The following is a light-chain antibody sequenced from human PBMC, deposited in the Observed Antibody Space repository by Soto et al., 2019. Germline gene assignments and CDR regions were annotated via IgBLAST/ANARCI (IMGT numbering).Light chain of an antibody. V-gene: IGLV2-11*01. CDR3: CSYAGSYLWL. Sequence: QSVLTQPRSVSGSPGQSVAISCTGTSNDFGNYNYVSWYQQYPDKAPKRLIYDVNKRPSGVPGRFSGSKSGDTASLTISGLQAEDEAYYYCCSYAGSYLWLFGGGTKLTVL. J-gene: IGLJ3*02. CDR2: DVN. CDR1: SNDFGNYNY.